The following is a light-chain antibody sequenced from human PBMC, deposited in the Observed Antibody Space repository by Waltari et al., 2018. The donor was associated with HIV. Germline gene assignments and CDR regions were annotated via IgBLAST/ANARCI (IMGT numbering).Light chain of an antibody. CDR3: GTWDNRLNAGI. CDR1: SSNIGGKS. J-gene: IGLJ2*01. CDR2: ETY. V-gene: IGLV1-51*02. Sequence: QSVLTQPPSVSAAPGQMVTISCSGSSSNIGGKSVSWYQQLPGTAPKLLIYETYNRPSGIPDRFSGSKSGTSATLAVTDLQTGDEADYYCGTWDNRLNAGIFGGGTKLAVL.